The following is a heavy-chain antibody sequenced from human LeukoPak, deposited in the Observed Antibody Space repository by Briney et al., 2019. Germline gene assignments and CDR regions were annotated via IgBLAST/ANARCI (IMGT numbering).Heavy chain of an antibody. CDR3: ARGYGNYGGNPNYYYYYYMDV. J-gene: IGHJ6*03. CDR2: INHSGST. D-gene: IGHD4-23*01. V-gene: IGHV4-34*01. CDR1: GGSFSGYY. Sequence: SETLTLTCAVYGGSFSGYYWSWIRQPPGKGLEWIGEINHSGSTNYNPSLKSRVTISVDTSKNQFSLKLSSVTAADTAVYYCARGYGNYGGNPNYYYYYYMDVWGKGTRVPVSS.